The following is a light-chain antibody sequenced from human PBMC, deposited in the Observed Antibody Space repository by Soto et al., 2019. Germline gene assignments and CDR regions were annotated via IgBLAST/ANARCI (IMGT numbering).Light chain of an antibody. J-gene: IGKJ1*01. CDR1: QRIGTN. Sequence: DIQMTQSPSSLSASIGDRVTLTCRASQRIGTNLNWYQQRPGKAPKLLIYAVSSLQSGVSSRFSVSGSGTDFTLSINSLQREDFATYYCQQTYGAPPLFGQGTKVETK. V-gene: IGKV1-39*01. CDR2: AVS. CDR3: QQTYGAPPL.